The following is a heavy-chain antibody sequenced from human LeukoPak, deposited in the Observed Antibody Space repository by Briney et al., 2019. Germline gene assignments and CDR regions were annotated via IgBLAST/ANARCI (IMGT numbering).Heavy chain of an antibody. Sequence: ASVKVSCKASGYTFTSYDINWVRQATGQGLEWMGWMNPNSGNTGYAQKFQGRVTITRNTSISTAYMELSSLRSEDTAVYYCARGSIPPQAYDFYYYYMDVWGKGTTVTVSS. J-gene: IGHJ6*03. CDR1: GYTFTSYD. D-gene: IGHD3-3*01. V-gene: IGHV1-8*03. CDR3: ARGSIPPQAYDFYYYYMDV. CDR2: MNPNSGNT.